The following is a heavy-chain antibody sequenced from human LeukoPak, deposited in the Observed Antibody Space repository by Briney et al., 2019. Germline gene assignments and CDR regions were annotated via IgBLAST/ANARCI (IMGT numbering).Heavy chain of an antibody. CDR1: GGSLSNNY. D-gene: IGHD6-13*01. CDR2: IYSGST. Sequence: SETLSLTCTVSGGSLSNNYWNWIRQPAGKGLEWIGRIYSGSTNYNPSLKSRLTMSIDTFKNQFSLKLNSVTAADTAVYYCARDSTTADLDYWGQGTLVTVSS. CDR3: ARDSTTADLDY. V-gene: IGHV4-4*07. J-gene: IGHJ4*02.